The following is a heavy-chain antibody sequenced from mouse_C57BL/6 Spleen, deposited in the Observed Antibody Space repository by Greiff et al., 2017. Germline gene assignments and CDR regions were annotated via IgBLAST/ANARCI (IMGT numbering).Heavy chain of an antibody. D-gene: IGHD1-1*01. J-gene: IGHJ2*01. Sequence: QVHVKQSGAELVRPGSSVKLSCKASGYTFTSYWMHWVKQRPIQGLEWIGNIDPSDSETHYNQKFKDKATLTVDKSSSTAYMQLSSLTSEDSAVYYCAVRYFDYWGQGTTLTVSS. CDR1: GYTFTSYW. CDR2: IDPSDSET. CDR3: AVRYFDY. V-gene: IGHV1-52*01.